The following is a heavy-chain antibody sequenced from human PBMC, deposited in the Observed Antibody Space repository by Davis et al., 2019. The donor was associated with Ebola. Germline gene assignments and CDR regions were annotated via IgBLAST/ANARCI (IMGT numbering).Heavy chain of an antibody. D-gene: IGHD3-10*01. Sequence: GESLKISCATSGFTLSGFGMNWIRQAPGKGLEWVSSISSGSTYIKYAESVKGRFTISRDNARNSLYLQMNSLRAEDTAVYYCARGDGSGTYPRKWFDPWGQGTLVTVSS. CDR1: GFTLSGFG. J-gene: IGHJ5*02. V-gene: IGHV3-21*01. CDR2: ISSGSTYI. CDR3: ARGDGSGTYPRKWFDP.